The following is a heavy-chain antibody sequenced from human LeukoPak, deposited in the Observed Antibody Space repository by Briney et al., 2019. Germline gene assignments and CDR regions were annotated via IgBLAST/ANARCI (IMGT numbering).Heavy chain of an antibody. D-gene: IGHD6-13*01. CDR2: INPNNGGT. Sequence: ASVKVSCKASGYTFTGYYMHWVRQAPGQGLEWMGWINPNNGGTNYAQKFQGRVTMTRDTSISTAYMELSRLRSDDTAVYYCARLGPSSSSWREVDYWGQGTLVTVSS. J-gene: IGHJ4*02. CDR3: ARLGPSSSSWREVDY. V-gene: IGHV1-2*02. CDR1: GYTFTGYY.